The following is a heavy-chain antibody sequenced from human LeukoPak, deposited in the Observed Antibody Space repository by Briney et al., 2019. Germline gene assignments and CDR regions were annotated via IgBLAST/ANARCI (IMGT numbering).Heavy chain of an antibody. J-gene: IGHJ4*02. CDR1: GGSISSHY. D-gene: IGHD6-13*01. Sequence: ASGTLSLTCSVSGGSISSHYWSWIRQPPGKGLEWIGYIFYSGSTDYNPSLKSRVTISVDTSKNQFSLKLSSVTAADTAVYYCARGGSWYGYWGQGTLVTVSS. CDR2: IFYSGST. CDR3: ARGGSWYGY. V-gene: IGHV4-59*11.